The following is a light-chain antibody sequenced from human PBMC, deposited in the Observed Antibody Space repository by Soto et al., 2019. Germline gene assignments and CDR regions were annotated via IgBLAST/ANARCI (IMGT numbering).Light chain of an antibody. J-gene: IGKJ5*01. Sequence: DIQMTQSPSSLSSSVGYTLTTSFWASQSISSYLNWYQQKPGKAPKLLIYAASSLQSGVPSRFSGSGSGTDFTLTISSLQPEDFATYYCQQSYSTPITFGQGTRLEIK. CDR2: AAS. V-gene: IGKV1-39*01. CDR1: QSISSY. CDR3: QQSYSTPIT.